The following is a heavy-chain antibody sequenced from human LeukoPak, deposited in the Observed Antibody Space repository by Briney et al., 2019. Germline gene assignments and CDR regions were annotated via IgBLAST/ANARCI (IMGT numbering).Heavy chain of an antibody. CDR3: ATGYSGSYYDPYDY. CDR2: INPNSGGT. V-gene: IGHV1-2*02. Sequence: VKVSCKASGYTFTGYYMHWVRQAPGQGLEWMGWINPNSGGTNYAQKFQGRVTMTRDTSISTAYMELSRLRSDDTAVYYCATGYSGSYYDPYDYWGQGTLVTVSS. J-gene: IGHJ4*02. CDR1: GYTFTGYY. D-gene: IGHD1-26*01.